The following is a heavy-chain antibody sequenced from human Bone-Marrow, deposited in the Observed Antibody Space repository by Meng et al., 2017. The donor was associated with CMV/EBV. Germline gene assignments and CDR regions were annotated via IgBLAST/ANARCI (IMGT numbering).Heavy chain of an antibody. J-gene: IGHJ6*01. CDR3: ARAHPYDFWSGSV. V-gene: IGHV1-46*01. D-gene: IGHD3-3*01. CDR2: INPSGGST. Sequence: ASVKVSCKASGYTFTSYYMHWVRQAPGQGLEWMGIINPSGGSTSYAQKFQGRVTMTRDTSISTAYMELSRLRSDDTAVYYCARAHPYDFWSGSVWGQGTTVTVSS. CDR1: GYTFTSYY.